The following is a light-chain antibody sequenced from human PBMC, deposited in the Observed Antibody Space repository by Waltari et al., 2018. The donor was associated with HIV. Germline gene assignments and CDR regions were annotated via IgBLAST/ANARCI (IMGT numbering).Light chain of an antibody. V-gene: IGKV4-1*01. Sequence: DIVLTQSPETLSVSLGERAPIDCNSGERLLSPSNHVHYFAWYQQRPGQPPTLLFSEASSRSSGVPARFTASGSRTDFTLTIDDLQADDVAVYFCQQYYSTPTFGRGTQLV. CDR1: ERLLSPSNHVHY. J-gene: IGKJ5*01. CDR2: EAS. CDR3: QQYYSTPT.